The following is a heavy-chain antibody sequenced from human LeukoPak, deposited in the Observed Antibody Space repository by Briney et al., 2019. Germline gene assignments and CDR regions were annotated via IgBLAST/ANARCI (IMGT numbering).Heavy chain of an antibody. V-gene: IGHV1-8*01. CDR3: ARDHLPHCSSTSCYTHYYGMDV. J-gene: IGHJ6*02. CDR2: MNPNSGNT. Sequence: ASVKLSCKASGYTFTSYDINWVRQATGQGLEWMGWMNPNSGNTGYAQKFQGRVTMTRNTSISTAYMELSSLRSEDTAVYYCARDHLPHCSSTSCYTHYYGMDVWGQGTTVTVSS. CDR1: GYTFTSYD. D-gene: IGHD2-2*02.